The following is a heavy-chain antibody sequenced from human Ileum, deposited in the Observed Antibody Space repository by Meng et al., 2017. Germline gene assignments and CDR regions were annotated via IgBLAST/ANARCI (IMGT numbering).Heavy chain of an antibody. CDR1: GGAFSSSA. D-gene: IGHD6-19*01. CDR3: ARDGSGGGCFDP. J-gene: IGHJ5*02. V-gene: IGHV1-69*10. CDR2: IIPILNAS. Sequence: QVQLVQYGAEVKYPGSSVTVACKASGGAFSSSALGWLRQAPGRGLEWTGGIIPILNASTYAQNFKGRVTLSADMATTTVYMELSSLTSDDTAVYFCARDGSGGGCFDPWGQGTLVTVSS.